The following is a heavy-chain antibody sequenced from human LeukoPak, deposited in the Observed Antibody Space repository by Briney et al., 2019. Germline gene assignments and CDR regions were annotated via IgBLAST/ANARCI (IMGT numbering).Heavy chain of an antibody. CDR3: TTEGYCSGGDYYSYDN. Sequence: PRGSLRVSCAASGFTFSSAWLSWVRQGPGKGLEWVARIKSKTDGGTTDYAAPVKGRFTISRDDSKSKLYLQMNSLKTEDTAVYYCTTEGYCSGGDYYSYDNWGQGTVVSVSS. D-gene: IGHD2-15*01. J-gene: IGHJ4*02. CDR2: IKSKTDGGTT. V-gene: IGHV3-15*01. CDR1: GFTFSSAW.